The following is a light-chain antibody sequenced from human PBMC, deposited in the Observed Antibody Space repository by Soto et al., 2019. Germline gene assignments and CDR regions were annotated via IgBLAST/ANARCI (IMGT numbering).Light chain of an antibody. Sequence: EIVMTQSPATLSVSPGERATLSCRASQSVSSNLAWYQQKPGQAPRLLIYGASTRATGIPARFSGSGSGTELTLTISSLQSEDFAVYYCQQYNNWPREFGQGTKVEIK. CDR1: QSVSSN. J-gene: IGKJ1*01. CDR2: GAS. V-gene: IGKV3-15*01. CDR3: QQYNNWPRE.